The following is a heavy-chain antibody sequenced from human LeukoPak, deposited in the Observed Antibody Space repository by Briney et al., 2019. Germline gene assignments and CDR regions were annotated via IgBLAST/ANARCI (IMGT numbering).Heavy chain of an antibody. Sequence: ASVKVSCKASGYTFTDYYMHRVRQAPGQGLEWMGWINPNNGATNYAQKFQGRVTLTRDTSISTAFLKLSRLRSDDTAVYYCARDGAFDFWGQGTMVIVSS. J-gene: IGHJ3*01. CDR3: ARDGAFDF. CDR1: GYTFTDYY. V-gene: IGHV1-2*02. CDR2: INPNNGAT.